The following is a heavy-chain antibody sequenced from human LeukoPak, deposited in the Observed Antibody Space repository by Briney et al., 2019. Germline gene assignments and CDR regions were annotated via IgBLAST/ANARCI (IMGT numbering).Heavy chain of an antibody. CDR1: GFTFSSYA. J-gene: IGHJ6*04. D-gene: IGHD3-3*01. CDR3: VRGPAVTNSEFCRCPLGHGVDV. Sequence: GGSLRLSCAASGFTFSSYAMHWVRQAPGKGLEWVAVISYDGSNKYYADSVKGRFTISRDNSKNTLYLQMNSLRAEDTAVYYCVRGPAVTNSEFCRCPLGHGVDVWGKGTTVAVAS. CDR2: ISYDGSNK. V-gene: IGHV3-30-3*01.